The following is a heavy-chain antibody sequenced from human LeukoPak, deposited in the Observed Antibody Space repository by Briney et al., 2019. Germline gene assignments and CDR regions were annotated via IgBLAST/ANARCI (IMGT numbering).Heavy chain of an antibody. CDR3: ARGASRSFDF. Sequence: GASVKVSCKASGYTFTGYYMHWVRQATGQGLEWMGWMNPNSGNTGYAQKFQGRVTFTRDTSINTAYMELSSLRSGDTAVYYCARGASRSFDFWGQGTLVTVSS. V-gene: IGHV1-8*03. J-gene: IGHJ4*02. CDR1: GYTFTGYY. CDR2: MNPNSGNT.